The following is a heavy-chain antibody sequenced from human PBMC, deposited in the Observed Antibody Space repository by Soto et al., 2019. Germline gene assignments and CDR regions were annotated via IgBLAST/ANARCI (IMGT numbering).Heavy chain of an antibody. CDR3: ARDRDWNLDY. V-gene: IGHV1-18*01. CDR1: GYSFTTYG. D-gene: IGHD2-21*02. CDR2: ISTDKGNT. J-gene: IGHJ4*02. Sequence: SVKVSCKGSGYSFTTYGMTWVRQAPGQGLEWMGWISTDKGNTKYAQNFQSRATLTTDTSTSTAYMELRSLRSDDTAVYYCARDRDWNLDYWGQGTLVTVYS.